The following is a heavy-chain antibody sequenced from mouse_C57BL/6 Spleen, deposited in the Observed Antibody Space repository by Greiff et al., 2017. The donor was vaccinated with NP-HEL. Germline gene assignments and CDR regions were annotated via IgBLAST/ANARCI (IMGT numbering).Heavy chain of an antibody. CDR3: ERGDHSCYLDV. CDR1: GYTFTSYW. D-gene: IGHD3-3*01. J-gene: IGHJ1*03. CDR2: IDPNSGGT. V-gene: IGHV1-72*01. Sequence: QVQLQQPGAELVKPGASVKLSCKASGYTFTSYWTHWVKQRPGRGLEWIGRIDPNSGGTKYNEKFKSKATLTVDKPSSTAYMQLSRLTSENSAVYYGERGDHSCYLDVWGKGTTVTVSS.